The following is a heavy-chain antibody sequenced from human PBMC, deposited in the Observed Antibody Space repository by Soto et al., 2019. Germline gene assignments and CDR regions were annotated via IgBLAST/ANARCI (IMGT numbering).Heavy chain of an antibody. CDR2: IYHSGST. CDR3: ARVGPYCGGDCYSPPP. Sequence: SETLSLTCTVSGYSIRNGYYWGWIRQPPGKGLEWIGTIYHSGSTYYNPSLKSRVTISVDASENHFPLKLSSVTAADTAVYYCARVGPYCGGDCYSPPPWGQGTLVIVSS. J-gene: IGHJ5*02. V-gene: IGHV4-38-2*02. D-gene: IGHD2-21*02. CDR1: GYSIRNGYY.